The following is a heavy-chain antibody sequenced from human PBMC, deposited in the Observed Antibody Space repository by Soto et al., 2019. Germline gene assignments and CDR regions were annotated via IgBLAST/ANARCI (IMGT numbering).Heavy chain of an antibody. D-gene: IGHD3-3*01. Sequence: PSETLSLTCIVSGDSISSSLYYWGWVRQPPGKGPEWIGVIYFSGITSYNPSLKSRVTISIDTSKNQFSLKLSSVTAADTAVYYCASSEWSSPWGQGTMVTVSS. J-gene: IGHJ3*01. V-gene: IGHV4-39*01. CDR1: GDSISSSLYY. CDR2: IYFSGIT. CDR3: ASSEWSSP.